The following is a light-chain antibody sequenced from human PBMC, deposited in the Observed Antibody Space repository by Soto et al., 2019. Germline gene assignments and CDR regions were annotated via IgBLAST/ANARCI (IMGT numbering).Light chain of an antibody. J-gene: IGKJ2*01. CDR2: KAS. CDR3: QQYGGFPYT. V-gene: IGKV1-5*03. CDR1: QSLSYW. Sequence: DIQMTQSPSTLSASVGDTVTITCRTSQSLSYWLAWYQQKPGQAPKLLIHKASTLESGVPSRFSGSGSGTEFTLTISSLEPDDFATFYCQQYGGFPYTFGQGTKLEIK.